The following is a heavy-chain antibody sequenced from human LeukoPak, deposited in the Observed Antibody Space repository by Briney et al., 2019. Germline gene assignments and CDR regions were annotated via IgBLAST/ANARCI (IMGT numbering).Heavy chain of an antibody. J-gene: IGHJ5*02. Sequence: GGSLRLSCAASGFTFSNYGMHWVRQAPGKGLEWVAVISYDGSNKYYADSVKGRFTISRDNSKNTLYLQMNSLRAEDTAVYYCASLHPYYYDSSVDWFDPWGQGTLVTVSS. CDR1: GFTFSNYG. D-gene: IGHD3-22*01. CDR2: ISYDGSNK. V-gene: IGHV3-30*19. CDR3: ASLHPYYYDSSVDWFDP.